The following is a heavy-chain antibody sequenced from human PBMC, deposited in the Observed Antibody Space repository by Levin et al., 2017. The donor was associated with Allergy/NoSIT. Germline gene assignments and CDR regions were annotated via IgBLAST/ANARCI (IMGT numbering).Heavy chain of an antibody. CDR1: GFTFGEYA. CDR2: IRSKAFGGTT. CDR3: TRTSALVYSEDFKSDASDI. D-gene: IGHD2-15*01. J-gene: IGHJ3*02. V-gene: IGHV3-49*03. Sequence: PGGSLRLSCTGSGFTFGEYALSWFRQAPGKGLEWVGFIRSKAFGGTTEYAATVRGRFTISRDDSKSIAYLQMNNLKTEDTAVFYCTRTSALVYSEDFKSDASDIWGQGTVVTVSS.